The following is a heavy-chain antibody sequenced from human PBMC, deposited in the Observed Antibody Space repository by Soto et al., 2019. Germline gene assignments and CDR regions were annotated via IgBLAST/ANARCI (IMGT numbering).Heavy chain of an antibody. V-gene: IGHV4-4*07. J-gene: IGHJ5*02. D-gene: IGHD3-9*01. CDR1: GVSIKTYY. Sequence: QVQLQESGPGLVKPSETLSLTCAVSGVSIKTYYWSWIRKPAGKGLEWIGRIYTTGSANHNPSHKSRVTMSVDTSKNQASLKLTSVTAADAGVYYCARDDYYDSNNWFDPWGQGILVTVSS. CDR2: IYTTGSA. CDR3: ARDDYYDSNNWFDP.